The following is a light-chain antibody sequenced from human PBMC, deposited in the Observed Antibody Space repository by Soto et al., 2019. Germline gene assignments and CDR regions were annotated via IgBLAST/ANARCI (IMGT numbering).Light chain of an antibody. CDR3: QQYNNWLPYT. CDR2: GAS. J-gene: IGKJ2*01. CDR1: QSVSSN. Sequence: EIVMTQSPATLSVSPGERATLSCRASQSVSSNLAWYQQKPGQAHRLLIYGASTRATGIPARFSGSGAGTEFTLTISSLQSEEFALYYCQQYNNWLPYTFGQGTKLEIK. V-gene: IGKV3-15*01.